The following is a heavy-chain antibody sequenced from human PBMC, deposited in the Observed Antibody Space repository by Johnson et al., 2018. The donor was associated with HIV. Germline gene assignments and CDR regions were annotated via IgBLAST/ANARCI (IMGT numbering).Heavy chain of an antibody. CDR3: ARDRGGSSYSWVAFDI. CDR1: GFTVSSNY. J-gene: IGHJ3*02. D-gene: IGHD5-18*01. CDR2: IYSDGSI. Sequence: VQLVESGGGLVQPGGSLRLSCAASGFTVSSNYMNWVRQAQGKGLEWVSFIYSDGSIYYADSAKGRFTISRDNSKNTVYLQMNSLRAEDTAMYYCARDRGGSSYSWVAFDIWGQGTMVTVSS. V-gene: IGHV3-66*01.